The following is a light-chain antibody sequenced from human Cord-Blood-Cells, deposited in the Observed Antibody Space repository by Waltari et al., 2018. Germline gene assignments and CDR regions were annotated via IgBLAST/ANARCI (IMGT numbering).Light chain of an antibody. CDR2: GNS. CDR1: SSNIGAGYD. J-gene: IGLJ2*01. CDR3: QSYDSSLSAYVV. Sequence: QSVLTQPPSLSGAPGQRVTISCPGSSSNIGAGYDVHWYQQLPGTAPKLLIYGNSNRPSGVPDRFSGSKSGTSASLAITGLQAEDEADYYCQSYDSSLSAYVVFGGGTKLTVL. V-gene: IGLV1-40*01.